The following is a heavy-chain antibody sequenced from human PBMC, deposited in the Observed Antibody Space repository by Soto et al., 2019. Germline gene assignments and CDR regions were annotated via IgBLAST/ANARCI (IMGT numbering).Heavy chain of an antibody. J-gene: IGHJ4*02. CDR3: AREGRWLQSNFDY. CDR2: IIPIFGTA. CDR1: GGTFSSYA. V-gene: IGHV1-69*13. Sequence: SVKVSCKASGGTFSSYAISWVRQAPGQGLEWMGGIIPIFGTANYAQKFQGRVTITADESTSTAYMELSSLRSEDTAVYYCAREGRWLQSNFDYWGQGTLVTVSS. D-gene: IGHD5-12*01.